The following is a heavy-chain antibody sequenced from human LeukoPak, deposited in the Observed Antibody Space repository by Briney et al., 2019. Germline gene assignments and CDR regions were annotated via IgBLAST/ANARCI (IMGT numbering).Heavy chain of an antibody. D-gene: IGHD3-3*01. Sequence: GGSLRLSCAASGFTFSSYSMNWVRQAPGKGLEWVSYISSSSSTIYYADSVKGRFAISRDNAKNSLYLQMNSLRAEDTAVYYCARAGIRFLRYYGMDVWGQGTTVTVSS. CDR3: ARAGIRFLRYYGMDV. J-gene: IGHJ6*02. V-gene: IGHV3-48*04. CDR2: ISSSSSTI. CDR1: GFTFSSYS.